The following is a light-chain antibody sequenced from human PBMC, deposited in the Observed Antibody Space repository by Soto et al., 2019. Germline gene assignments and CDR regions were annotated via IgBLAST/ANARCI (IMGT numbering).Light chain of an antibody. J-gene: IGKJ2*01. CDR2: DAS. CDR3: RQYNSYSPMYT. Sequence: DIQMTQSPSTLSASVGDRVTITCRASQSISSWLAWYQQTPGKAPKLLIYDASSLESGVPSSFSGSRSGTEFTLAISSLQPDDVAAYRCRQYNSYSPMYTFGQGTKLEIK. CDR1: QSISSW. V-gene: IGKV1-5*01.